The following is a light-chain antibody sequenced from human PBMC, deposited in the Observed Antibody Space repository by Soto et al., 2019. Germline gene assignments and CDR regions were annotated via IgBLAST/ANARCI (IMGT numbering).Light chain of an antibody. CDR1: QSVSSN. CDR2: GAS. CDR3: QQYGRSPWT. Sequence: EIVLTQSPATLSLSPGERATLSCRASQSVSSNLAWYQQKPGQAPRLLIYGASTRATGIPARFSGSGSGTEFTLTISRLEPEDFAVYYCQQYGRSPWTFGQGTKVDIK. V-gene: IGKV3-20*01. J-gene: IGKJ1*01.